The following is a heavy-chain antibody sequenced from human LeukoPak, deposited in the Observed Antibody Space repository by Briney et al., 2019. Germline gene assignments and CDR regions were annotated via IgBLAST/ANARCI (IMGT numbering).Heavy chain of an antibody. D-gene: IGHD5-18*01. CDR2: IYYSGST. V-gene: IGHV4-59*01. J-gene: IGHJ4*02. CDR1: GGSTSSYY. Sequence: SETLSLTCTVSGGSTSSYYWSWIRQPPGKGLEWIGYIYYSGSTNYNPSLKSRVTISVDTSKYQCSLKLSTVTAAGTAVYYCARCGYSYEVDYWGQGTLVTVSS. CDR3: ARCGYSYEVDY.